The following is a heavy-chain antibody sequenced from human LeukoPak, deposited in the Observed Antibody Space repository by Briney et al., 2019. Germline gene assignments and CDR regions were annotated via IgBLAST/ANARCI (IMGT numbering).Heavy chain of an antibody. J-gene: IGHJ4*02. CDR3: AKHLTYGANSNFDF. CDR2: ISGSGGST. CDR1: GFTFSSYA. D-gene: IGHD4-23*01. Sequence: GGSLRLSCAASGFTFSSYAMSWVRQAPGKGLEWVSAISGSGGSTYYADSVKGRFTISRDNSKNTLSLQMNSLRAEDTAVYFCAKHLTYGANSNFDFWGQGTLVTVSS. V-gene: IGHV3-23*01.